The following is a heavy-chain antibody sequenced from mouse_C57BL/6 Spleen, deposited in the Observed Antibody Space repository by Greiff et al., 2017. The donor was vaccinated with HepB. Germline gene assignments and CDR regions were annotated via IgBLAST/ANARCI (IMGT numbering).Heavy chain of an antibody. CDR3: ATHGVGSSFAY. D-gene: IGHD1-1*01. J-gene: IGHJ3*01. V-gene: IGHV1-80*01. CDR1: GYAFSSYW. CDR2: IYTGDGDT. Sequence: VQLQQSGAELVKPGASVKISCKASGYAFSSYWMNWVKQRPGKGLEWIGQIYTGDGDTNYNGKFKGKATLTADKSSSTAYMKLSSLTSEDSAVYFCATHGVGSSFAYWGQGTLVTVSA.